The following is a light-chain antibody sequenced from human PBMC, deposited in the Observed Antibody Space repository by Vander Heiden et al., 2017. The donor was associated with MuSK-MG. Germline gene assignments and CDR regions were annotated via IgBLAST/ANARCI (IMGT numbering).Light chain of an antibody. CDR3: QQYNTWPLYT. V-gene: IGKV3-15*01. CDR1: QSVSRN. Sequence: EIVMTQSPATLSVSPGERATLSCRASQSVSRNFAWYQQKPGQAPRLLIYGASTRATGIPARFSGSGSGTEFTLTISSLQSEDFAVYYCQQYNTWPLYTFGQGTKLEIK. J-gene: IGKJ2*01. CDR2: GAS.